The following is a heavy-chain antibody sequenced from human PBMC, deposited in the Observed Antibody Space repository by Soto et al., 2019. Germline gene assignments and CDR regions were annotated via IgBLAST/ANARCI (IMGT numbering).Heavy chain of an antibody. J-gene: IGHJ4*02. CDR1: GFTLGDYW. CDR2: MTGDGRTT. Sequence: GGSLRLSCAASGFTLGDYWIHWVRQPPWKGPEWVSRMTGDGRTTQYADSVKGRFTASRDNAKSTLYLQMNSLRAEDTAVYYCATAEVDYWGPGTLVTVSS. V-gene: IGHV3-74*03. CDR3: ATAEVDY.